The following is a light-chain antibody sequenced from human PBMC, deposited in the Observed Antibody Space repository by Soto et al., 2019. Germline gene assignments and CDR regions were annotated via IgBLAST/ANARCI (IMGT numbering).Light chain of an antibody. CDR1: QSVSSN. J-gene: IGKJ4*01. CDR2: GAY. CDR3: QQHNKWPPLT. Sequence: IVLPQSPATLSLSPGERATLSCRARQSVSSNLACYQQKPGQPPRLIVYGAYTRATGIPARFSGSGSGTEFTLTISSLLSEDFAVYYCQQHNKWPPLTCGGGTKVDIK. V-gene: IGKV3-15*01.